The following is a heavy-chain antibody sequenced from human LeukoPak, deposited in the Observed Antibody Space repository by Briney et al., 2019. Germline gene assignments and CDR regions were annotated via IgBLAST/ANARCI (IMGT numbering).Heavy chain of an antibody. D-gene: IGHD2-2*01. CDR3: ARLEPEYQLLPNWFDP. Sequence: GESLKISCKGSGYSFTSYWIGWVRQMPGKGLEWMGIIYPGDSDTRYSPSFQGQVTISADKSISTAYLQRSSLKASDTAMYYCARLEPEYQLLPNWFDPWGQGTLVTVSS. CDR2: IYPGDSDT. V-gene: IGHV5-51*01. CDR1: GYSFTSYW. J-gene: IGHJ5*02.